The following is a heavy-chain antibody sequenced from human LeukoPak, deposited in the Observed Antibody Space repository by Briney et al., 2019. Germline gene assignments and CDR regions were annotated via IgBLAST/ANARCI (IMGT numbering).Heavy chain of an antibody. CDR3: AKDALAYCGGDCYWGFDY. Sequence: QSGGSLRLSCAASGFTFSSYGMHWVRQAPGKGLEWVAVIGYDGSNKYYADSVKGRFTISRDNSKNTLYLQMNSLRAEDTAVYYCAKDALAYCGGDCYWGFDYWGQGTLVTVSS. CDR1: GFTFSSYG. CDR2: IGYDGSNK. J-gene: IGHJ4*02. V-gene: IGHV3-33*06. D-gene: IGHD2-21*02.